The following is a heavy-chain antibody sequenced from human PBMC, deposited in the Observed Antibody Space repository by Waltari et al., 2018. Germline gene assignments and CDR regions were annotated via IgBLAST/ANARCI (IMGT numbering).Heavy chain of an antibody. CDR2: INPNSGGT. J-gene: IGHJ6*02. V-gene: IGHV1-2*02. CDR3: ASRYDSSGYFPYYGMDV. D-gene: IGHD3-22*01. CDR1: GYTFTGYY. Sequence: QVQLVQSGAEVTKPGASVKVSCKASGYTFTGYYLHCVRQAHGQGLEWMGWINPNSGGTNYAQKFQGRVTITADKSTSTAYMELSSLRSEDTAVYYCASRYDSSGYFPYYGMDVWGQGTTVTVSS.